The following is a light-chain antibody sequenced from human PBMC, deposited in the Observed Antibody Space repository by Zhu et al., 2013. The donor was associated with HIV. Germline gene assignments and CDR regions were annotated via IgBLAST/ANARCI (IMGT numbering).Light chain of an antibody. CDR3: QQYDQWPPLT. J-gene: IGKJ4*01. CDR1: QSVRTN. V-gene: IGKV3-15*01. CDR2: GAS. Sequence: MTQSPATVSVSPGSRATLFCRASQSVRTNLAWYHQRPGQAPRLLIYGASTRATGVPSRFRGSGSGTDFTFTITSLQSEDVGVFYXQQYDQWPPLTFGGGTKIQIK.